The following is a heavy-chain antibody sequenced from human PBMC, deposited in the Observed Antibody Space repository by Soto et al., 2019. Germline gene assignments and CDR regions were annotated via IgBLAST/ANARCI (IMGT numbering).Heavy chain of an antibody. CDR3: ARHLPRWGIVVVPAARGNNWFDP. V-gene: IGHV4-59*08. CDR2: IQYTGTT. CDR1: GGSISNNY. D-gene: IGHD2-2*01. Sequence: SETLSLTCTVSGGSISNNYWTWIRQPPGKGLEWIGYIQYTGTTNYNPSLKSRVTISVDTSKNQFSLKLSSVTAADTAVYYCARHLPRWGIVVVPAARGNNWFDPWGQGTLVTVSS. J-gene: IGHJ5*02.